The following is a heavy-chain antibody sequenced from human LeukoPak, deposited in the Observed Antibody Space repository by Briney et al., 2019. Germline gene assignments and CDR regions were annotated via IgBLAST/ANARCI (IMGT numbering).Heavy chain of an antibody. Sequence: SSETLSLTCAVYGGSFSGYYWSWIRQPPGKGLEWIGEINHSGSTNYNPSLKSRVTISVDTSKNQFSLKLSSVTAADTAVYYCARGVNGDPDAFVIWGQGTLVTVSS. V-gene: IGHV4-34*01. CDR3: ARGVNGDPDAFVI. J-gene: IGHJ3*02. CDR2: INHSGST. CDR1: GGSFSGYY. D-gene: IGHD2-21*02.